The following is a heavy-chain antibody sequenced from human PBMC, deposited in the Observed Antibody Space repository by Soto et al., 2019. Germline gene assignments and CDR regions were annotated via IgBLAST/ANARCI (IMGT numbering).Heavy chain of an antibody. D-gene: IGHD2-2*01. Sequence: GGSLRLSCAASGFTFSSYGMHWVRQAPGKGLEWVAVISYDGSNKYYADSVKGRFTISRDNSKNTLYLQMNSLGAEDTAVYYCAKLFSTDRFDYWGQGTLVTVSS. CDR1: GFTFSSYG. V-gene: IGHV3-30*18. J-gene: IGHJ4*02. CDR2: ISYDGSNK. CDR3: AKLFSTDRFDY.